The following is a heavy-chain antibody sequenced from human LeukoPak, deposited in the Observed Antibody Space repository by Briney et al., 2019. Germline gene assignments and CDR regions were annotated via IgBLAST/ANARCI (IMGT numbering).Heavy chain of an antibody. CDR3: AKDPRTWFGELLSPSYFDY. CDR2: ISGSGGNT. Sequence: GGSLRLSCAASGFTFSSYAMSWVRQAPGKGLEWVSAISGSGGNTYFAGSVKGRFTISRDNSKNTLYLQMNSLRAEDTAIYYCAKDPRTWFGELLSPSYFDYWGLGTLVIVSS. D-gene: IGHD3-10*01. CDR1: GFTFSSYA. V-gene: IGHV3-23*01. J-gene: IGHJ4*02.